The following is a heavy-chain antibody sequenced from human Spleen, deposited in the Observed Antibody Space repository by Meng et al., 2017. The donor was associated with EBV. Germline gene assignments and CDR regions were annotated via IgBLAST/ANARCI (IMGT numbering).Heavy chain of an antibody. CDR3: ARGAAAGH. CDR2: INTNNGNP. CDR1: GYSLTDHP. V-gene: IGHV7-4-1*02. Sequence: QGAVVQAGAEVKTPGASVMVSCKASGYSLTDHPMNQVRQAPGQGLEWMGWINTNNGNPTYDQGFTGRFVFLLDTSVNTVYLQINSLKDEDTAVYYCARGAAAGHWGQGTLVTVSS. D-gene: IGHD6-13*01. J-gene: IGHJ4*02.